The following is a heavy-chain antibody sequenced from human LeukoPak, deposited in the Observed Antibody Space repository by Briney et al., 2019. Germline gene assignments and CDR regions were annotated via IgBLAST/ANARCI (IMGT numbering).Heavy chain of an antibody. V-gene: IGHV3-30*04. CDR1: GITFSSYA. Sequence: GGSLRLSCAASGITFSSYAMHWVRQAPGKGLEWVAVISYDGSNKYYADSVKGRFTISRDNSKNTLYLQMNSLRAEDTAAYYCARFGDGVAVAGFDYWGQGTLVTVSS. D-gene: IGHD6-19*01. CDR3: ARFGDGVAVAGFDY. J-gene: IGHJ4*02. CDR2: ISYDGSNK.